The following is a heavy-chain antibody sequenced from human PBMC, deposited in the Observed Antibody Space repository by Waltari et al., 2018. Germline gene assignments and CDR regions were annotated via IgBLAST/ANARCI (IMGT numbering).Heavy chain of an antibody. CDR1: GFTFSSYE. J-gene: IGHJ3*02. V-gene: IGHV3-48*03. Sequence: EVQLVESEGGLVQPGGSLRLSCAASGFTFSSYEMNWVRQAPGKGLEWVSYISSSGSTIYYADSVKGRFTISRDNAKNSLYLQMNSLRAEDTAVYYCGRPGIAAAGTNPADDAFDIWGQGTMVTVSS. CDR2: ISSSGSTI. CDR3: GRPGIAAAGTNPADDAFDI. D-gene: IGHD6-13*01.